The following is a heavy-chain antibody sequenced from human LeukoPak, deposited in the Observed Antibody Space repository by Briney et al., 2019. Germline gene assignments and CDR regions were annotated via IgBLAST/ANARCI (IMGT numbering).Heavy chain of an antibody. J-gene: IGHJ5*02. Sequence: TGGSLRLSCAASGFTFSSYGMHWVRQAPGKGRTWVAVIWYDGSNKYYADSVKGRFTISRDNSNNPLYLQMNSLRAEDTAVYYCAKDGGIAEAGGWFDPWGQGTLVTVSS. CDR1: GFTFSSYG. V-gene: IGHV3-33*06. D-gene: IGHD6-13*01. CDR2: IWYDGSNK. CDR3: AKDGGIAEAGGWFDP.